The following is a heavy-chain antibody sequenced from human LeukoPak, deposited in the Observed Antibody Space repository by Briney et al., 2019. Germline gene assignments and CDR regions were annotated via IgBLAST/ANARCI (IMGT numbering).Heavy chain of an antibody. D-gene: IGHD3-3*01. V-gene: IGHV4-39*07. Sequence: SETLSLTCTVSGGSISSSSYYWGWIRQPPGKGLEWIGSIYYSGSTYYNPSLKSRVTISVDTSKNQFSLKLSSVTAADTAVYYCARGYYDFWSGYHYWYFDLWGRGTLVTVSS. CDR3: ARGYYDFWSGYHYWYFDL. CDR1: GGSISSSSYY. J-gene: IGHJ2*01. CDR2: IYYSGST.